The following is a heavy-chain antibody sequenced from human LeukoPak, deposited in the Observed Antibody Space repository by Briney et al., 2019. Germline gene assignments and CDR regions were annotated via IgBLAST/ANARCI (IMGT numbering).Heavy chain of an antibody. CDR3: ARITMGATVANFYYYYMDV. D-gene: IGHD3-3*01. Sequence: GGSLRLSCAASGFTFSGYSMHWVRQAPGKGLEYVSAIISHGCYTYYADSVKGRFTISRDNSKNTLYLQMDSLRPEDMAVYYCARITMGATVANFYYYYMDVWGEGTTVTVSS. J-gene: IGHJ6*03. V-gene: IGHV3-64*02. CDR2: IISHGCYT. CDR1: GFTFSGYS.